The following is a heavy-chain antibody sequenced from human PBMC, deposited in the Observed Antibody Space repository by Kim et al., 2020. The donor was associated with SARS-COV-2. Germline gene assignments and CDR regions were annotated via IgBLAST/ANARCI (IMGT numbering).Heavy chain of an antibody. Sequence: ASVKVSCKASGYTFTSYGISWVRQAPGQGLEWMGWISAYNGNTNYAQKLQGRVTLTTDTSTSTAYMELRSLRSDDTAVYYCARDHLSIAARPHYNWNGKRRFDPWGQGTLVTVSS. D-gene: IGHD6-6*01. CDR3: ARDHLSIAARPHYNWNGKRRFDP. CDR1: GYTFTSYG. CDR2: ISAYNGNT. J-gene: IGHJ5*02. V-gene: IGHV1-18*04.